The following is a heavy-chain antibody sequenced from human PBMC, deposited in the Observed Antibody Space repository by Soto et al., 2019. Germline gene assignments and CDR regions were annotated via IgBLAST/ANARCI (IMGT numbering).Heavy chain of an antibody. CDR2: IFYSGST. D-gene: IGHD2-21*01. Sequence: QLQLLESGPGLVKASETLSLTCNVSGGSISTSRSYWAWIRQPPGKGLEWLANIFYSGSTYYNPSLASRVPVSVDTSKHEFSLKLRSVTAADTAVYYCARQPTTGDTDLWFDPWGQGTLVTVSS. V-gene: IGHV4-39*01. CDR1: GGSISTSRSY. CDR3: ARQPTTGDTDLWFDP. J-gene: IGHJ5*02.